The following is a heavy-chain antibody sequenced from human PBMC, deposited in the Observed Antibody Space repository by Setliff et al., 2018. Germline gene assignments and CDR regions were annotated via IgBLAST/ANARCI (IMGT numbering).Heavy chain of an antibody. CDR1: GFTFSSYR. CDR3: AKDPTSSSGSYPRGLGFDP. V-gene: IGHV3-30*02. J-gene: IGHJ5*02. CDR2: IWYDGSNK. Sequence: GGSLRLSCAASGFTFSSYRMHWVRQAPGKGLEWVAVIWYDGSNKYYADSVKGRFTISRDNSKNTLYLQMNSLRAEDTAVYYCAKDPTSSSGSYPRGLGFDPWGQGTLVTVSS. D-gene: IGHD3-10*01.